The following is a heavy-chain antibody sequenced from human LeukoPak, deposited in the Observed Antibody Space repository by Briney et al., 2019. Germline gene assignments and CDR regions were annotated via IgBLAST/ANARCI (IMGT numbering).Heavy chain of an antibody. CDR3: AKDGPWIQLWTGGAYYFDY. J-gene: IGHJ4*02. CDR2: ISGSGGST. D-gene: IGHD5-18*01. Sequence: GGPLRLSCAASGFTFSSYAMSWVRQAPGKGLEWVSAISGSGGSTYYADSVKGRFAISRDNSKNTLYLQMNSLRAEDTAVYYCAKDGPWIQLWTGGAYYFDYWGQGTLVTVSS. CDR1: GFTFSSYA. V-gene: IGHV3-23*01.